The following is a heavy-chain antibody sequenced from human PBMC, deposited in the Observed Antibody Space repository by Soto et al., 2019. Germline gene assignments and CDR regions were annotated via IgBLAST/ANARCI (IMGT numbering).Heavy chain of an antibody. CDR3: AKGIPAALSYYFDY. CDR2: ISWNSGSI. J-gene: IGHJ4*02. CDR1: GFTFDDYA. D-gene: IGHD2-2*01. Sequence: EVQLVESGGGLVQPGRSLRLSCAASGFTFDDYAMHWVRQAPGKGLEWVSGISWNSGSIGYADSVKGRFTISRDNAKNSLDLQMNSLRAEDTALYYCAKGIPAALSYYFDYWGQGTLVTVSS. V-gene: IGHV3-9*01.